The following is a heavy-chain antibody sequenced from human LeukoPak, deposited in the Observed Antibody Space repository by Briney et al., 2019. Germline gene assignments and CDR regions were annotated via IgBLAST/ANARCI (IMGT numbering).Heavy chain of an antibody. CDR2: IIPIFGTA. CDR3: AREGYCSSTSCQNWFDP. J-gene: IGHJ5*02. D-gene: IGHD2-2*01. V-gene: IGHV1-69*05. Sequence: GSSVKVSCKASGGTFSSYAISWVRQAPGQGLEWMGGIIPIFGTANYAQKFQGRVTITTDESTSTAYMELSSLRSEDTAVYYCAREGYCSSTSCQNWFDPWGQGPRSPSPQ. CDR1: GGTFSSYA.